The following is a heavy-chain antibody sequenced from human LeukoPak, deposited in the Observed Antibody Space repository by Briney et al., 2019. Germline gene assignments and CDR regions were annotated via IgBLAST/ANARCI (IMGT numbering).Heavy chain of an antibody. V-gene: IGHV1-2*02. CDR3: ARVGCTGGSCYGWFDP. CDR1: GYTFTDYY. CDR2: ISPNSGAT. D-gene: IGHD2-15*01. Sequence: ASVKVSCKASGYTFTDYYMHWVRQAPGQGLEWMGWISPNSGATNSAQKFQGRVTMTRDTSITTAYMELSRLRSEDTAVYYCARVGCTGGSCYGWFDPWGEGTLVTVSS. J-gene: IGHJ5*02.